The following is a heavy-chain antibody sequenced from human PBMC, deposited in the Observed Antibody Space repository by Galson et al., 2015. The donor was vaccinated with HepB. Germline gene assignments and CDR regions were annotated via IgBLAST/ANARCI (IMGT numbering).Heavy chain of an antibody. CDR3: ARGRYCSSTSCPPIDYGMDV. CDR2: IGTAGDP. D-gene: IGHD2-2*01. J-gene: IGHJ6*02. CDR1: GFTFSSYD. V-gene: IGHV3-13*05. Sequence: SLRLSCAASGFTFSSYDMHWVRQATGKGLEWVSAIGTAGDPYYPCSVKGRFTISRENAKNSLYLQMNSLRAGDTAVYYCARGRYCSSTSCPPIDYGMDVWGQGTTVTVSS.